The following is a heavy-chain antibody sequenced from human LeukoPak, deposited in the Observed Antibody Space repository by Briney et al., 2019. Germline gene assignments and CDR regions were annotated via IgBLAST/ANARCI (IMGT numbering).Heavy chain of an antibody. Sequence: SETLSLTCTVSGGSISSSSYYWGWTRQPPGKGLEWIGRIYYNGSTYYNPSPKSRVTINVDTSKNQFSLKLISVTAADTAVYYCARGYIYGLIFDYWGQGTLVTVSS. D-gene: IGHD5-18*01. CDR1: GGSISSSSYY. V-gene: IGHV4-39*01. CDR3: ARGYIYGLIFDY. CDR2: IYYNGST. J-gene: IGHJ4*02.